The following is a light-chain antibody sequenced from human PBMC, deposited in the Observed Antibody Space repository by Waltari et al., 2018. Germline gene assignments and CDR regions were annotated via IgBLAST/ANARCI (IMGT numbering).Light chain of an antibody. CDR2: GYS. CDR3: STWDYSLSVWV. CDR1: HNNIGSYA. J-gene: IGLJ3*02. Sequence: QSALTQEASVSGTEGQTVTPSCTGNHNNIGSYAVGWYQQVSHGAPKTLMFGYSLASGIPDRFSASKSGTISYLTISGLQPEDEADYYCSTWDYSLSVWVFGGGTKLTVL. V-gene: IGLV1-44*01.